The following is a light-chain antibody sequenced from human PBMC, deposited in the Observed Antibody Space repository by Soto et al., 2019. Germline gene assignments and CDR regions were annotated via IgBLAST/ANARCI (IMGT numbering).Light chain of an antibody. V-gene: IGKV3-20*01. Sequence: EIVLTQSPDTLSLSPGEGATLSCRASQSVPGPYLAWYQQKAGQAPRLLIYRASNRATGIPERFSGTGSGTDFTFTISSLEPEDFALYYCQQYGGSPRTFGQGTKVEIK. CDR2: RAS. CDR1: QSVPGPY. CDR3: QQYGGSPRT. J-gene: IGKJ1*01.